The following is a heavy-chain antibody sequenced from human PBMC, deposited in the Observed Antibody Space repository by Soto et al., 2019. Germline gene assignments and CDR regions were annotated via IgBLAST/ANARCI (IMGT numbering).Heavy chain of an antibody. CDR2: INPSGGST. Sequence: ASVKVSCKASGYTFTSYYMHWVRQAPGQGLEWMGIINPSGGSTSYAQKFQGRVTMTRDTSTSTVYMELSSLRSEDTAVYYCARDLLEARLPPLYYFDYWGQGTLVTLSS. J-gene: IGHJ4*02. CDR3: ARDLLEARLPPLYYFDY. CDR1: GYTFTSYY. V-gene: IGHV1-46*01. D-gene: IGHD6-6*01.